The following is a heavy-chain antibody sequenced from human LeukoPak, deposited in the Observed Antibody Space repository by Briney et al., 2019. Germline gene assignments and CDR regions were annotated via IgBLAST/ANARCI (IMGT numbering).Heavy chain of an antibody. CDR2: IYYSGST. CDR1: GDSISSYY. Sequence: PSETLSLTCTVSGDSISSYYWSWIRQPPGKGLKWIGYIYYSGSTNYNPSLKSRVTISVDTSKNQFSLKLSSVTAADTAVYYCARTLYYYDSSGYSPYFDYWGQETLVTVSS. V-gene: IGHV4-59*01. CDR3: ARTLYYYDSSGYSPYFDY. D-gene: IGHD3-22*01. J-gene: IGHJ4*02.